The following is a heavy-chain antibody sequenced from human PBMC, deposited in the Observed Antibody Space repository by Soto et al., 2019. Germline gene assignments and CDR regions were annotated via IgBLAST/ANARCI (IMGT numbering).Heavy chain of an antibody. Sequence: QVHLVQSEAELKKPGASVKVSCKGSGYAFTTYGITWVRQAPGQGLEWMGWISAHNGNTNYAQKLQGRVTVTRDTSTSTAYMELRSLRSDDTAVYYCARGRYGDYWGQGALVTVSS. D-gene: IGHD1-1*01. V-gene: IGHV1-18*01. J-gene: IGHJ4*02. CDR3: ARGRYGDY. CDR2: ISAHNGNT. CDR1: GYAFTTYG.